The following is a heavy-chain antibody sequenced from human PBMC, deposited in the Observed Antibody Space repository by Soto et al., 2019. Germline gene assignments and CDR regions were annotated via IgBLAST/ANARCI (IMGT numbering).Heavy chain of an antibody. CDR3: ARDKDRQQLGGNYYYGIDV. V-gene: IGHV1-69*05. J-gene: IGHJ6*02. Sequence: QVQLVQSGAEVKKPGSSVTVSCKASGGTFGNSAISWVRQAPGQGLEWMGGIIPIFPPPDYAQKFQGRVTITTDESTTTAYMEFTSLRSEDTAVYYCARDKDRQQLGGNYYYGIDVWGQGTTVTVSS. CDR1: GGTFGNSA. D-gene: IGHD3-3*02. CDR2: IIPIFPPP.